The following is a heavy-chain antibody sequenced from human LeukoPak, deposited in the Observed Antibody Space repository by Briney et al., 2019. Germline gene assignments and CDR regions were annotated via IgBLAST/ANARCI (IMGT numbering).Heavy chain of an antibody. CDR3: ARAAVAGPFDY. CDR2: SSSSSSYI. V-gene: IGHV3-21*01. D-gene: IGHD6-19*01. J-gene: IGHJ4*02. Sequence: GGSLRLSCAASGFTFSSYSMNWVRQAPGKGLEWVSSSSSSSSYIYYADSVKGRFTISRDNAKNSLYLQMNSLRAEDTAVYYCARAAVAGPFDYWGQGTLVTVSS. CDR1: GFTFSSYS.